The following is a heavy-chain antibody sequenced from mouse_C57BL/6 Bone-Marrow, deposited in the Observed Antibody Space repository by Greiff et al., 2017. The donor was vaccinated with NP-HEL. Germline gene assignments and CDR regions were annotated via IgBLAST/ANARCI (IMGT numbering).Heavy chain of an antibody. V-gene: IGHV1-52*01. CDR1: GYTFTSYW. Sequence: VQLQQPGAELVRPGSSVKLSCKASGYTFTSYWMHWVKQRPIQGLEWIGNIDPSDSETHYNQKFKDKATLTVDKSSSTAYMQLSSLTSEDSAVYYCARRPYYGSSYGWYFDVWGTGTTVTVSS. D-gene: IGHD1-1*01. J-gene: IGHJ1*03. CDR3: ARRPYYGSSYGWYFDV. CDR2: IDPSDSET.